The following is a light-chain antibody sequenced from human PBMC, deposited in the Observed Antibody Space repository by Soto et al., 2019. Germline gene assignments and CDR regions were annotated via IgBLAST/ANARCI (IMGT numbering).Light chain of an antibody. J-gene: IGKJ2*01. CDR2: GAS. CDR1: QSVTSSY. Sequence: EIVLTQSLGTLSLSPGERATLSCRASQSVTSSYLAWYQQKPGHAPRLLIYGASSRGTGIPDRFSGSGSGTDFTLTISRLEREDFAVYYCQQYENTPYTFGQGTKLEMK. CDR3: QQYENTPYT. V-gene: IGKV3-20*01.